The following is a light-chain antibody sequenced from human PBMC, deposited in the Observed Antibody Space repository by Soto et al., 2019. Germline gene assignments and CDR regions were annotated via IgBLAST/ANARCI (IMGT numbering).Light chain of an antibody. CDR2: GTS. V-gene: IGKV3-20*01. J-gene: IGKJ2*01. Sequence: VLTQSPGTLSLSPGERAALSCRASQSITRNYLAWYQQKPGQAPRLLICGTSSRDSGIPDRFSGSGSETDFTLTISRLEPEDFALYYCQHYGSSPYTFGQGTKLEIK. CDR3: QHYGSSPYT. CDR1: QSITRNY.